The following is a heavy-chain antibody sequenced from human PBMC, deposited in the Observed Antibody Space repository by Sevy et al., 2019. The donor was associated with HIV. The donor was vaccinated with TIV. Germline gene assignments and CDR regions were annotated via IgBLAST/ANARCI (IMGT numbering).Heavy chain of an antibody. CDR2: ISYDGSNK. CDR1: GFTFSSYA. Sequence: GSLRLSCAASGFTFSSYAMHWVRQAPGKGLEGVAVISYDGSNKYYADSVKGRFTISRDNSKNTLYLQMNSLRAEDTAVYYCAGLVVVAALPIDWGQGTLVTVSS. D-gene: IGHD2-15*01. V-gene: IGHV3-30-3*01. CDR3: AGLVVVAALPID. J-gene: IGHJ4*02.